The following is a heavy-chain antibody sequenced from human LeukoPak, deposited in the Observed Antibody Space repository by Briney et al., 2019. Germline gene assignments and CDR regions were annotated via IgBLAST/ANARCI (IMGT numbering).Heavy chain of an antibody. D-gene: IGHD5-24*01. CDR3: AREVTARGEMATTDY. CDR1: GGSISSSSYY. Sequence: PSETLSLTCTVSGGSISSSSYYWGWIRQPPGKGLEWIGSIYTSGSTNYNPSLKSRVTMSVDTSKNQFSLKLSSVTAADTAVYYCAREVTARGEMATTDYWGQGTLVTVSS. CDR2: IYTSGST. J-gene: IGHJ4*02. V-gene: IGHV4-39*07.